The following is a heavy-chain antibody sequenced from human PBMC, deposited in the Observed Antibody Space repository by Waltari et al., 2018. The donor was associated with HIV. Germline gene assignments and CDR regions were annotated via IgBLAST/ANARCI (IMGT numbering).Heavy chain of an antibody. CDR2: ISGYKGDT. CDR1: GYTFTNYG. J-gene: IGHJ4*02. V-gene: IGHV1-18*01. Sequence: QVHLVQSGAELRKPGASVTVSCQASGYTFTNYGITWVRQAPGQGLEWMGWISGYKGDTKYAQKVRGRVTMTTDTSTSTAYLEMGSLRFDDTAVYYCARDHYYGSSGYYSDYWGQGTLVTVSS. D-gene: IGHD3-22*01. CDR3: ARDHYYGSSGYYSDY.